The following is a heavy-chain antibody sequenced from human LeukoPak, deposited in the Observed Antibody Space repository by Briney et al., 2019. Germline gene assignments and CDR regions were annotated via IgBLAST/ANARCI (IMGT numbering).Heavy chain of an antibody. Sequence: HPGGSLRLSCAASGFTCSSYAMSWVRQAPGKGLEWVSAISGSGGSTYYADSVKGRFTISRDNSKNTLYLQMNSLRAEDTAVYSCAKDLSTVVTFFDYWGQGTLVTVSS. CDR1: GFTCSSYA. CDR2: ISGSGGST. J-gene: IGHJ4*02. D-gene: IGHD4-23*01. CDR3: AKDLSTVVTFFDY. V-gene: IGHV3-23*01.